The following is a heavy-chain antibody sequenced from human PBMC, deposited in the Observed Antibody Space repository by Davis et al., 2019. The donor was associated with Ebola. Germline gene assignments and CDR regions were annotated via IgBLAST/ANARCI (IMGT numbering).Heavy chain of an antibody. CDR2: ISSSGSTI. CDR3: ARDTSSGFLEWLFDY. CDR1: GFNFNPYS. V-gene: IGHV3-48*01. D-gene: IGHD3-3*01. J-gene: IGHJ4*02. Sequence: PGGSLRLSCVASGFNFNPYSMNWVRQAPGKGLEWVSYISSSGSTIYYADSVKGRFTISRDNAKNSLYLQMNSLRAEDTAVYYCARDTSSGFLEWLFDYWGQGTLVTVSS.